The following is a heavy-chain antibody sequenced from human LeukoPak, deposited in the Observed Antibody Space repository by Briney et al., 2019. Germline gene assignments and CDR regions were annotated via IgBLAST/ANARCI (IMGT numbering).Heavy chain of an antibody. J-gene: IGHJ3*02. CDR3: ARALDYGDYVAAFDI. Sequence: GGSLRLSCAASGLMFDEYGMSWVRQVPGKGLEWVCGINRIGSITGCADSVKGRFTISRDNAKNTLYLQMNSLRAEDTAVYYCARALDYGDYVAAFDIWGQGTMVTVSS. V-gene: IGHV3-20*04. D-gene: IGHD4-17*01. CDR1: GLMFDEYG. CDR2: INRIGSIT.